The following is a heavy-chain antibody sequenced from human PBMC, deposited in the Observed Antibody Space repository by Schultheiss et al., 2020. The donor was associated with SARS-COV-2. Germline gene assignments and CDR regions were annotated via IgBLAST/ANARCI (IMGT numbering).Heavy chain of an antibody. CDR3: AQYTTGGGPEGNWIDP. Sequence: SETLSLTCAVYGGSFSGYYWSWIRQPPGKGLEWIGYLYYSGSTYYNPSLKSRVTISVDTSKNQFSLKLSSVTAADTAVYYCAQYTTGGGPEGNWIDPWGQGTLITVAT. V-gene: IGHV4-34*01. CDR2: LYYSGST. CDR1: GGSFSGYY. D-gene: IGHD1-1*01. J-gene: IGHJ5*02.